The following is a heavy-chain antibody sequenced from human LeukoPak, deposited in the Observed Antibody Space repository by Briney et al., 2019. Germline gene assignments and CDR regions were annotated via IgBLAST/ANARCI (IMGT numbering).Heavy chain of an antibody. V-gene: IGHV4-59*12. J-gene: IGHJ6*03. CDR2: IYYSGST. D-gene: IGHD1-14*01. CDR3: ARVYNPDFYYHMDV. CDR1: GGSISNNY. Sequence: SETLSLTCNVSGGSISNNYWSWIRQPPGKGLEWIGYIYYSGSTNYNPSLKSRVSISVDTSKNQLSLKLTSVSAADTAIYFCARVYNPDFYYHMDVWGKGTTVTVSS.